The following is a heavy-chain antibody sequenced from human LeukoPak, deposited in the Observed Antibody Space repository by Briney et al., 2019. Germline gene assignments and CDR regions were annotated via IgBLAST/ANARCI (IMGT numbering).Heavy chain of an antibody. D-gene: IGHD3-3*01. CDR2: IRSTGSST. CDR3: ARVYYASWSGQPLSQHWLDP. CDR1: GFTFRDYY. Sequence: GGSLRLSCTASGFTFRDYYVTWIRQAPGKGLEWVSYIRSTGSSTAYADSVKGRFAISRDNAKNSLYLQMNGLRVEDTAIYYCARVYYASWSGQPLSQHWLDPWGQGTLVPVSS. V-gene: IGHV3-11*04. J-gene: IGHJ5*02.